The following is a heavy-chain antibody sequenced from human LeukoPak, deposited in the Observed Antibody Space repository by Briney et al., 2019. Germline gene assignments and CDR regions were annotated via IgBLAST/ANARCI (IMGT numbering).Heavy chain of an antibody. CDR1: GYTFTGYY. J-gene: IGHJ4*02. CDR2: ISPNSGGT. CDR3: AREGVLDIVVVPAAPFDY. Sequence: ASVKVSCKASGYTFTGYYMHWVRQAPGQGLEWMGWISPNSGGTNYAQKFQGRVTMTRDTSISTAYMELSRLRSDDTAVYYCAREGVLDIVVVPAAPFDYWGQGTLVTVSS. V-gene: IGHV1-2*02. D-gene: IGHD2-2*03.